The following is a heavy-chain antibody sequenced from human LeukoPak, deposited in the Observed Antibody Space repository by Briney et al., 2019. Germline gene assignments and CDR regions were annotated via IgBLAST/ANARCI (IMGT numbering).Heavy chain of an antibody. D-gene: IGHD3-16*01. Sequence: PGGSLRLSCAASGFTVSTFAWHWVRQPPGKGLEWVAFMGTDETDIHYAGSVRGRFIISRDNSRNTLSLDMSSLRVEDRAVYYCAKEPPGGWSIDLCGRGTLVSVSS. V-gene: IGHV3-30*02. J-gene: IGHJ2*01. CDR2: MGTDETDI. CDR1: GFTVSTFA. CDR3: AKEPPGGWSIDL.